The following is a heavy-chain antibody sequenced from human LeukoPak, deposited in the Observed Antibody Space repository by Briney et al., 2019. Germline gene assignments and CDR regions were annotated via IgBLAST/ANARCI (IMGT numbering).Heavy chain of an antibody. J-gene: IGHJ4*02. CDR3: ANSFSSSWDDY. D-gene: IGHD6-13*01. Sequence: PGGSLRLSCAASGFTFSSYGMHWVRQAPGKGLEWVAVISYDGSNKYYADSVKGRFTISRDNSKNTLYLQMNSLRAEDTAVYYCANSFSSSWDDYWGQGTLVTVSS. V-gene: IGHV3-30*18. CDR2: ISYDGSNK. CDR1: GFTFSSYG.